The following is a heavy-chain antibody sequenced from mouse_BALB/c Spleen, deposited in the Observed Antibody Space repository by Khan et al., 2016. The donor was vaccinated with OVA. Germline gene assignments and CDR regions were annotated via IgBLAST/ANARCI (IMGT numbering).Heavy chain of an antibody. J-gene: IGHJ2*01. V-gene: IGHV2-3*01. CDR2: ICGDGSI. CDR1: GFSLTSNG. CDR3: AKLRVFYFDY. Sequence: VQLQESGPGLVAPSQSLSISCTASGFSLTSNGVSWVRQPPGKGLEWLGVICGDGSINYYSVLISRLSISTDNSKSQVFLKLNRLQADDTATYYCAKLRVFYFDYWGQGTTLTVSS.